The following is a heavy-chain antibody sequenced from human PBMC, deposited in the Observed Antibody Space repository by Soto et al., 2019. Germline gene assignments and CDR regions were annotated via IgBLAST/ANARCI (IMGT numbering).Heavy chain of an antibody. D-gene: IGHD3-3*01. J-gene: IGHJ5*02. CDR2: IYYSGST. Sequence: SETLSLTCTVSGGSISSYYWSWIRQPPGKGLEWIGYIYYSGSTNYNPSLKSRVTISVDTSKNQFSLKLSSVTAADTAVYYCARSYDFWSAKRWFDPWGQGTLVTLSS. CDR1: GGSISSYY. V-gene: IGHV4-59*08. CDR3: ARSYDFWSAKRWFDP.